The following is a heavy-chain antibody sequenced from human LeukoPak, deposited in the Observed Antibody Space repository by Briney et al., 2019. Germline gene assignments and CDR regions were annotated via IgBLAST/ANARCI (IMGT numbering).Heavy chain of an antibody. CDR1: GGSISSSNW. CDR2: IYHSGST. J-gene: IGHJ4*02. D-gene: IGHD2-15*01. V-gene: IGHV4-4*02. CDR3: ARHRRIVVVVAERRFEY. Sequence: SGTLSLTCAVSGGSISSSNWWSWVRQPPGKGLEWIGEIYHSGSTNYNPSLKSRVTISVDTSKNQFSLKLSSVTAADTAVYYCARHRRIVVVVAERRFEYWGQGTLVTVSS.